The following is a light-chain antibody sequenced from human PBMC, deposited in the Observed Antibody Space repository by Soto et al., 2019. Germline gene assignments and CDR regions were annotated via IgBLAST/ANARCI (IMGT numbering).Light chain of an antibody. CDR2: EVR. V-gene: IGLV2-14*01. J-gene: IGLJ1*01. CDR3: CSYTRTSNHYF. CDR1: SSDVGGYDY. Sequence: QSVPTQPASVSASPGQSITICCPGTSSDVGGYDYVSWYQQRPGKAPKFTIYEVRYWPSGVSNRFSGSKSGNTASLTIAGLQAEDEAVYYCCSYTRTSNHYFFGSGTKVTV.